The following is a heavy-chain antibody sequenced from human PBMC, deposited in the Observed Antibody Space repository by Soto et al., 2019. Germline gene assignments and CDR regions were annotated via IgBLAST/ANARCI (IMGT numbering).Heavy chain of an antibody. D-gene: IGHD3-3*01. CDR2: IYYSGST. CDR3: ARVRSGPRTYYFDY. V-gene: IGHV4-59*01. Sequence: PXETLSLTCTVSGGSISSYYWSWIRQPPGKGLEWIGYIYYSGSTNYNPSLKSRVTISVDTSKNQFSLKLSSVTAADTAVYYCARVRSGPRTYYFDYWGQGTLVTVSS. J-gene: IGHJ4*02. CDR1: GGSISSYY.